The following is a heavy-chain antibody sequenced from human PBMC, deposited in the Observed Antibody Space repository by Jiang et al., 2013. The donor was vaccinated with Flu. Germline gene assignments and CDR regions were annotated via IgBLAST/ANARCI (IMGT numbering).Heavy chain of an antibody. CDR1: GGSISSSSYY. CDR2: IYYSGST. V-gene: IGHV4-39*07. D-gene: IGHD1-7*01. J-gene: IGHJ5*02. CDR3: ARRITGTTNWFDP. Sequence: CTVSGGSISSSSYYWGWIRQPPGKGLEWIGSIYYSGSTYYNPSLKSRVTISVDTSKNQFSLKLSSVTAADTAVYYCARRITGTTNWFDPWGQGTLVTVSS.